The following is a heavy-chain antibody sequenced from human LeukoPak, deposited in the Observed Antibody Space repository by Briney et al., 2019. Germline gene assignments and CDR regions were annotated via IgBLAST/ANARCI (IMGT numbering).Heavy chain of an antibody. CDR2: IYYSGST. V-gene: IGHV4-59*01. CDR3: ARVKDPSGWYSYFDY. Sequence: NPSETLSLTCTVSGGSISSYYWSWIRQPPGKGLEWIGYIYYSGSTNYNPSLKSRVTISVDTSKNQFSLKLSSVTAADTAVYYCARVKDPSGWYSYFDYWGQGTLVTVSS. J-gene: IGHJ4*02. D-gene: IGHD6-19*01. CDR1: GGSISSYY.